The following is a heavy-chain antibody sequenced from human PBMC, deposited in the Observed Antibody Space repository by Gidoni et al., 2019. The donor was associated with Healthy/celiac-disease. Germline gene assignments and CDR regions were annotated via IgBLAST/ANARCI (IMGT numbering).Heavy chain of an antibody. CDR3: SKGKAGQLGGMDV. J-gene: IGHJ6*02. V-gene: IGHV3-9*01. CDR1: GFTFDDYA. CDR2: ISWNSGTI. D-gene: IGHD6-13*01. Sequence: EVQLVESGGGLVQPGRSLRLSCAASGFTFDDYAMHWVRQAPGKGLEWVSGISWNSGTIDYADSVKGRFTISRDNAKNSLYLQMNSLRAEDTALYYCSKGKAGQLGGMDVWGQGTTVTVSS.